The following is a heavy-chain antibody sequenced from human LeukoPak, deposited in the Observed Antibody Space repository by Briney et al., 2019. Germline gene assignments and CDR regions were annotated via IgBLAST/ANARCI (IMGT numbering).Heavy chain of an antibody. J-gene: IGHJ4*02. D-gene: IGHD2-15*01. CDR2: ISTYNGDT. CDR1: GYIFTDYG. V-gene: IGHV1-18*01. CDR3: ARDWYCSGGTCIDLFDY. Sequence: ASVKVSCKASGYIFTDYGISWVRQAPGQGLEWMGWISTYNGDTNYAQNLQGRLTMTTNTSTSTVYMELTSLTSDDTAVYYCARDWYCSGGTCIDLFDYWGQGILVTVSS.